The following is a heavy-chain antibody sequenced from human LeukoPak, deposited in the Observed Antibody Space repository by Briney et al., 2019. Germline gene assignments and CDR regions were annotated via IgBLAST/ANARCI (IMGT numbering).Heavy chain of an antibody. CDR2: IIPIFGTA. J-gene: IGHJ4*02. V-gene: IGHV1-69*05. CDR1: GGTFSSYA. D-gene: IGHD1-1*01. Sequence: SVKVSCKASGGTFSSYAISRVRQAPGQGLEWMGRIIPIFGTANYAQKFQGRVTITTDESTSTAYMELSSLRSEDTAVYYCARVSLTELYYFDYWGQGTLVTVSS. CDR3: ARVSLTELYYFDY.